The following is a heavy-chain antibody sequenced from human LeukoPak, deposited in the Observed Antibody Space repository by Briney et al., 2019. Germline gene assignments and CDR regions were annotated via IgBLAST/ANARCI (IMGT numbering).Heavy chain of an antibody. J-gene: IGHJ3*02. D-gene: IGHD3-3*01. CDR3: ARRKDTIFGVVPFDAFDI. CDR2: IYYSGSS. CDR1: GGSISGYH. V-gene: IGHV4-59*12. Sequence: KPSETLSLTCNVSGGSISGYHWSWIRQPPGKGLEWLGYIYYSGSSNYNPSLKSRVTISADASKNQFSLKLSSVTAADTAVYYCARRKDTIFGVVPFDAFDIWGQGTMVTVSS.